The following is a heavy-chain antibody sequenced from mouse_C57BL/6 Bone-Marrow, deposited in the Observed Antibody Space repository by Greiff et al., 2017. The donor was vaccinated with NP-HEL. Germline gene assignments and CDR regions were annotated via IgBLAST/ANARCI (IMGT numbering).Heavy chain of an antibody. J-gene: IGHJ2*01. CDR1: GYAFTNYL. Sequence: VKLMESGAELVRPGTSVKVSCKASGYAFTNYLIEWVKQRPGQGLEWIGVINPGSGGTNYNEKFKGKATLTADKSSSTAYMQLSSLTSEDSAVYFCARSRLLYYFDYWGQGTTLTVSS. D-gene: IGHD1-1*02. V-gene: IGHV1-54*01. CDR3: ARSRLLYYFDY. CDR2: INPGSGGT.